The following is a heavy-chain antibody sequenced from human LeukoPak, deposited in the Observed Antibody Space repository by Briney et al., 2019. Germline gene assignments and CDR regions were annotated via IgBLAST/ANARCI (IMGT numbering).Heavy chain of an antibody. J-gene: IGHJ4*02. CDR2: ITWNGEII. V-gene: IGHV3-20*04. CDR3: AKDRAPGGGSRYFDY. D-gene: IGHD2-15*01. Sequence: RPGGSLRLSCAASGFTFSSYGMSWVRQAPGQGPEWVSGITWNGEIIDYAASVKGRFTISRDNAKNSLYLQMSSLRAEDTALYYCAKDRAPGGGSRYFDYWGQGTLVTVSS. CDR1: GFTFSSYG.